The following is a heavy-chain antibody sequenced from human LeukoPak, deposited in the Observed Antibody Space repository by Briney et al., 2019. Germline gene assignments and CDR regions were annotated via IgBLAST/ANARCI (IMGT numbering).Heavy chain of an antibody. J-gene: IGHJ4*02. CDR3: AKDLGEYYYDSSGYPRYFDY. D-gene: IGHD3-22*01. Sequence: PGGSLRPSCAASGFTFSSYAMSWVRQAPGKGLEWVSVISGGGGSTYYADSVKGRFTISRDNSKNTLYLQMNSLRAEDTAVYYCAKDLGEYYYDSSGYPRYFDYWGQGTLVTVTS. CDR2: ISGGGGST. CDR1: GFTFSSYA. V-gene: IGHV3-23*01.